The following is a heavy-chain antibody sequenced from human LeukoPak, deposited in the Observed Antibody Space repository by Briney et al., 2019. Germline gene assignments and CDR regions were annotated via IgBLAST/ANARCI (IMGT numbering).Heavy chain of an antibody. CDR1: RFTFSSHW. J-gene: IGHJ4*02. CDR2: INQDGSEK. CDR3: ARDGVAAGVYFDC. V-gene: IGHV3-7*01. Sequence: GGSLRLSCAASRFTFSSHWMSWVRQAPGKGLEWVANINQDGSEKYYVDSVKGRFTFSRDNAKNSLYLQMNNLRAEDTAVYYCARDGVAAGVYFDCWGQGTLVTVSS. D-gene: IGHD6-13*01.